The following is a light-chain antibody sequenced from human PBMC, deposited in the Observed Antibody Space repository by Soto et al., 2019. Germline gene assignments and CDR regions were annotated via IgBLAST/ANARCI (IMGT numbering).Light chain of an antibody. Sequence: EIVLTQSPGTLSLSPGERATLSCRASPRISNSYLAWYQQKPGQAPRLLLYDASSRATGIPDRVSGSGSVTDFTLTISRLEPEAVAVYYCQQYARPPFAFGQGTKVEIK. CDR2: DAS. CDR3: QQYARPPFA. CDR1: PRISNSY. J-gene: IGKJ2*01. V-gene: IGKV3-20*01.